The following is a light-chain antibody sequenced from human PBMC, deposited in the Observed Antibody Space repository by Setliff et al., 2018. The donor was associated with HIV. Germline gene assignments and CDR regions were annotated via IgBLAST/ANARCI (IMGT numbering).Light chain of an antibody. CDR1: SSDIGRYNL. V-gene: IGLV2-23*01. J-gene: IGLJ1*01. CDR3: CSNTGSNTYV. Sequence: SALTQPASVFGSPGQSITISCTGTSSDIGRYNLVSWYQQYPGKAPKLMIYQATKRPSGVSNRFSGSKSGNTASLTISGLQAEDEADYYCCSNTGSNTYVFGSGTKVTVL. CDR2: QAT.